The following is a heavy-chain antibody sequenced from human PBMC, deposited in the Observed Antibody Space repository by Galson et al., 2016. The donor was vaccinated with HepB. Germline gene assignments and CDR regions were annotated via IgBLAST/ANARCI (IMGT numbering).Heavy chain of an antibody. Sequence: SLRLSCAASGFPFNTYAMTWVRQAPGKGLEWVSGVSGHAGSTYYADSVMGRFAISRDNFKNTLYLQMNSLRADDTAVYYCAKANIIMVTLGVFLDTWGQGTLVTVSS. J-gene: IGHJ1*01. D-gene: IGHD2-15*01. CDR1: GFPFNTYA. V-gene: IGHV3-23*01. CDR3: AKANIIMVTLGVFLDT. CDR2: VSGHAGST.